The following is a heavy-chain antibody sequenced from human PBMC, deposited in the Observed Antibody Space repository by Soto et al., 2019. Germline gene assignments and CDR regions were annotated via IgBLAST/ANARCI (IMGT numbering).Heavy chain of an antibody. Sequence: QVQLQESGPGLVKPSQTLSLTCTVSGGSISSGGYYWSWIRQHPGKGLEWIGYIYYSGSTYYNPSLKSRVNISVDTSKNQFSLKLSSVTAADTAVYYCARDRVGYYDSSGYSYYYYYGMDVWGQGTTVTVSS. J-gene: IGHJ6*02. CDR3: ARDRVGYYDSSGYSYYYYYGMDV. CDR2: IYYSGST. CDR1: GGSISSGGYY. D-gene: IGHD3-22*01. V-gene: IGHV4-31*03.